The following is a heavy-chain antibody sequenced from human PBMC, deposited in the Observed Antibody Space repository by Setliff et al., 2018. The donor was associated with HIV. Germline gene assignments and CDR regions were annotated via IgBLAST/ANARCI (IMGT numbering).Heavy chain of an antibody. CDR3: ATCRHRPSNWFDP. CDR1: GGSISSNSYY. Sequence: PSETLSLTCTVSGGSISSNSYYWGWIRQPPGKGLEWIGSMYHTGSTYYSPSLNSRFTISVDTSKNQFSLKLRSVTAADTAVYYCATCRHRPSNWFDPWGQGTVVTVSS. J-gene: IGHJ5*02. V-gene: IGHV4-39*07. CDR2: MYHTGST.